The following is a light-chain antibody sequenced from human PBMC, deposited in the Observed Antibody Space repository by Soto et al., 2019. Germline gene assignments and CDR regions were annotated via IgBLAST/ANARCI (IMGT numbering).Light chain of an antibody. CDR3: QQYVSSPVT. V-gene: IGKV3-20*01. Sequence: LVLTQSAATLSLSPGERATLSCRASQSVTRSYLAWYQQKPGQAPRLLIYGSSIRATGIPARFRGSGSGTYFTVTIDGLEPEDFGVYYCQQYVSSPVTFGGGTKEDSK. CDR2: GSS. J-gene: IGKJ4*01. CDR1: QSVTRSY.